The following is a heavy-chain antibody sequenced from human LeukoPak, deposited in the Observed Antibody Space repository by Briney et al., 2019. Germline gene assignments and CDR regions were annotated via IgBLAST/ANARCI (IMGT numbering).Heavy chain of an antibody. CDR1: GFTFSNYA. CDR3: TRELLYHYYEY. V-gene: IGHV3-23*01. CDR2: ISGGGGST. Sequence: GGSLRLSCAASGFTFSNYAMTWVRQAPGKGLEWVSTISGGGGSTYYADSVKGRFTISRDNSKNTLYLQMDSLRTEDTAVYYCTRELLYHYYEYWGQGTLVTVSS. J-gene: IGHJ4*02. D-gene: IGHD3-3*01.